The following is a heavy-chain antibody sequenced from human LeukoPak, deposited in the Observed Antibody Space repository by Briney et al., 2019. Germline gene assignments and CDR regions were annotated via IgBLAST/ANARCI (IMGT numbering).Heavy chain of an antibody. V-gene: IGHV4-31*03. CDR2: IYYSGST. D-gene: IGHD3-10*01. CDR1: GGSISSGGYY. J-gene: IGHJ2*01. CDR3: ARDRPGSYWYFDL. Sequence: SETLSLTCTVSGGSISSGGYYWSWIRQHPGKGLEWIGYIYYSGSTYYNPSLKSRVTISIDTSKNYFSLKLNSVVAADTAVYYCARDRPGSYWYFDLWGRGTLVTVSS.